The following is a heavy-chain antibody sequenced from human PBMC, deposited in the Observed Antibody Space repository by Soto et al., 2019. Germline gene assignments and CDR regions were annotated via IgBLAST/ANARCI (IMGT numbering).Heavy chain of an antibody. V-gene: IGHV6-1*01. D-gene: IGHD6-19*01. J-gene: IGHJ4*02. CDR1: GDSVSSNSAA. CDR3: AGQHQWLDS. CDR2: TFYRSKWHN. Sequence: PSQTLSLTCAISGDSVSSNSAAWNWIRQSPSRGLEWLGRTFYRSKWHNDYAVSVKSRIIIKPDTSKNQFSLQLTSVTPEDTAVCYCAGQHQWLDSWGQGTLVTVSS.